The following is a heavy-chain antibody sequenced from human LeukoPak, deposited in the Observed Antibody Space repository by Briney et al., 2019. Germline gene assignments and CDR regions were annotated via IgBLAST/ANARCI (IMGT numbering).Heavy chain of an antibody. V-gene: IGHV3-23*01. CDR3: ANGLAASGNFLLRDYYYFIDV. CDR2: INGIGAAT. D-gene: IGHD1-26*01. Sequence: PGGSLRLSCVASGFTFNNYAMHWVRQAPGKGLEWASPINGIGAATYYADSFKGRFLISRDDSKSTVYLRMNKLRVEDSGLYYCANGLAASGNFLLRDYYYFIDVWGKGTTVIVS. CDR1: GFTFNNYA. J-gene: IGHJ6*03.